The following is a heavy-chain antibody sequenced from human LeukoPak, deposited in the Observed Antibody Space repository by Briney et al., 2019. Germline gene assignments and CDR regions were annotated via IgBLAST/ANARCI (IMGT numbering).Heavy chain of an antibody. CDR3: VRENHGSFDY. V-gene: IGHV3-21*01. D-gene: IGHD1-14*01. CDR1: GFTFSSYA. Sequence: PGGSLRLSCTASGFTFSSYAMNCVRQAPGKGLEWVSCISSSSTYIYYADSVRGRFAISRDNAKNSLYLQMNSLRADDTAVYYCVRENHGSFDYWGQGSLVTVSS. CDR2: ISSSSTYI. J-gene: IGHJ4*02.